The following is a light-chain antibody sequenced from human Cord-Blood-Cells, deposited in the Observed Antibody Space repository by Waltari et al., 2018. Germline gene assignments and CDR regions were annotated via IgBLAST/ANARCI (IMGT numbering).Light chain of an antibody. CDR1: SPYIASNS. CDR2: RNN. CDR3: AAWDDSLSGYV. V-gene: IGLV1-47*01. J-gene: IGLJ1*01. Sequence: QSVLTQPPSPSGTPGQRATISCSGSSPYIASNSAYWYQQLPGTAPKLLIYRNNQRPSGVPDRFSGSKSGTSASLAISGLRSEDEADYYCAAWDDSLSGYVFGTGTKVTVL.